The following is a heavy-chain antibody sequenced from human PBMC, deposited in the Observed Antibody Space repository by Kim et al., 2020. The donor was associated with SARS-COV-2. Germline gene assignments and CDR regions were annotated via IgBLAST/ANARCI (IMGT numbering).Heavy chain of an antibody. J-gene: IGHJ4*02. V-gene: IGHV3-21*01. Sequence: GGSLRLSCAASGFTFSSYSMNWVRQAPGKGLEWVSSISSSSSYIYYADSVKGRFTISRDNAKNSLYLQMNSLRAEDTAVYYCARVGYGGYVLPDYWGQGTLVTVSS. CDR2: ISSSSSYI. CDR3: ARVGYGGYVLPDY. D-gene: IGHD4-17*01. CDR1: GFTFSSYS.